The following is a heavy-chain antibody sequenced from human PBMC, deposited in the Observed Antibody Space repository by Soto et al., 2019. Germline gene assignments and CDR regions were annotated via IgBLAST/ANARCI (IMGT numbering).Heavy chain of an antibody. D-gene: IGHD3-3*01. CDR3: ARGGGVGVAGSAAFDM. CDR2: INPATGAA. J-gene: IGHJ3*02. CDR1: GYPVTAYY. V-gene: IGHV1-2*02. Sequence: QLHLVQSGAVVKKPGASVTVSCSASGYPVTAYYMHWVRQAPGRGLEWMGGINPATGAAKYTQTFQGRVTMARDTSTGTVFMELSRLTSEDPAVFYCARGGGVGVAGSAAFDMWGQGTLVTVSS.